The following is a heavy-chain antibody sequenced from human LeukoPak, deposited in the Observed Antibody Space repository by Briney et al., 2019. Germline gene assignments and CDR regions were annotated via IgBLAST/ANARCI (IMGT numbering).Heavy chain of an antibody. D-gene: IGHD6-6*01. J-gene: IGHJ5*02. V-gene: IGHV4-59*01. CDR3: ARAEYSSSSTWFDP. Sequence: SETLFLTCTVSGGSISSYYWSWIRQPPGKGLEWIGYIYYSGSTNYNPSLKSRVTISVDTSKNQFSLKLSSVTAADTAVYYCARAEYSSSSTWFDPWGQGTLVTVSS. CDR2: IYYSGST. CDR1: GGSISSYY.